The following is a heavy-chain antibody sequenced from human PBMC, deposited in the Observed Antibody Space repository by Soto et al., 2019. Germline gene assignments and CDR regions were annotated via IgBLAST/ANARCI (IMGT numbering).Heavy chain of an antibody. J-gene: IGHJ5*02. CDR2: IIPIFGTA. CDR1: GGTFSSYA. D-gene: IGHD6-6*01. CDR3: ARDAYSSSSMWFDP. V-gene: IGHV1-69*13. Sequence: AVKVSCKASGGTFSSYAISWVRQAPGQGLEWMGGIIPIFGTANYAQKFQGRVTITADESTSTAYMELSSLRSEDTAVYYCARDAYSSSSMWFDPWGQGTLVTVSS.